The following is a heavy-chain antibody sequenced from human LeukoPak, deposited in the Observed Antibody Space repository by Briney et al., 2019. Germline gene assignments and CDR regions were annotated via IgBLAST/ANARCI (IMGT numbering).Heavy chain of an antibody. V-gene: IGHV4-59*01. Sequence: PSETLSLTCTVSGGSISSYYWHWIRQPPGKGLEWIGYIYYSGSTNYNPSLKSRVTISVDTSKNQFSLKLSSVTAADTAVYYCARDLGGGNFDYWGQGTLVTVSS. J-gene: IGHJ4*02. D-gene: IGHD2-15*01. CDR2: IYYSGST. CDR3: ARDLGGGNFDY. CDR1: GGSISSYY.